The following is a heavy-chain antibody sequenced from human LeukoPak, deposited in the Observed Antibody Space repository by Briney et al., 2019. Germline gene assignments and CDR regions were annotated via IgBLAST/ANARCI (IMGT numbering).Heavy chain of an antibody. V-gene: IGHV1-2*02. D-gene: IGHD2-15*01. CDR1: GYTFTAYY. CDR3: ARADVVVVAATSVDY. J-gene: IGHJ4*02. CDR2: INPNSGGT. Sequence: GASVKVSCRASGYTFTAYYMHWVRQAPGQGLEWMGWINPNSGGTNCAQKFQGRVTMTRDTSISTAYLELSRLRSDDTAVYYCARADVVVVAATSVDYWGQGTLVTVSS.